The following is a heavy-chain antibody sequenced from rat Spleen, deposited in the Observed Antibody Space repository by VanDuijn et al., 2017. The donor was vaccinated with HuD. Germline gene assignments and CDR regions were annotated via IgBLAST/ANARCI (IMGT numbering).Heavy chain of an antibody. CDR1: GFTFSDYN. CDR2: IIYDGTRT. V-gene: IGHV5S10*01. D-gene: IGHD1-2*01. CDR3: TGSYHSSYMGFAY. Sequence: EVQLVESGGGLVQPGRSLKFSCAASGFTFSDYNMAWVRQAPKKGLEWVATIIYDGTRTYYRDSVKGRFTISRDNAKSILYLQMDSLRSEDTATYYCTGSYHSSYMGFAYWGQGTLVTVSS. J-gene: IGHJ3*01.